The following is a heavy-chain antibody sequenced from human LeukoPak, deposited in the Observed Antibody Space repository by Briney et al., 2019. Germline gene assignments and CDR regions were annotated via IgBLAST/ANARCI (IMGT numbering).Heavy chain of an antibody. CDR2: IIPIFGTA. CDR3: ARYYYDSSGYHLYYFDY. J-gene: IGHJ4*02. CDR1: GGTFSSYA. D-gene: IGHD3-22*01. V-gene: IGHV1-69*13. Sequence: GASVTASCKASGGTFSSYAISWVRQAPGQGLEWMGGIIPIFGTANYAQKFQGRVTITADESTSTAYMELSSLRSEDTAVYYCARYYYDSSGYHLYYFDYWGQGTLVTVSS.